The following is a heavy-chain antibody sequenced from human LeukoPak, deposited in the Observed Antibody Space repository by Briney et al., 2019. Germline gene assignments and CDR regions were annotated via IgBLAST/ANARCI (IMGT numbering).Heavy chain of an antibody. CDR1: GYSIISGYY. CDR2: FYYSGSA. CDR3: VSVRYSDYVINS. D-gene: IGHD5-12*01. J-gene: IGHJ4*02. V-gene: IGHV4-38-2*02. Sequence: PSETLSLTCTVSGYSIISGYYWGWIRQPPGKGLEWIGTFYYSGSANYRPSLRRPATISVDTATNPFCLCLCSVSVAGTAVFFCVSVRYSDYVINSRGQGTLVTVSS.